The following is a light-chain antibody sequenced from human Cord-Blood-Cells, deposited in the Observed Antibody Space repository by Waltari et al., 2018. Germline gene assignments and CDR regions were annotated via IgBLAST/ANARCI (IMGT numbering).Light chain of an antibody. CDR3: CSYAGSSTVV. V-gene: IGLV2-23*01. CDR1: SSDVGSYNL. J-gene: IGLJ2*01. Sequence: QSALTQPASVSGSPGQWITISCTGTSSDVGSYNLVSWYQQHPDKAPKLMIYEGSKRPSGVSNRFSGSKSGNTASLTISGLQAEDEADYYCCSYAGSSTVVFGGGTKLTVL. CDR2: EGS.